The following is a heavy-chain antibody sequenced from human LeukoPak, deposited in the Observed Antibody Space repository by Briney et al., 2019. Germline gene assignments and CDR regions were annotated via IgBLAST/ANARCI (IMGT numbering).Heavy chain of an antibody. Sequence: GGSLRLSCAASGFTFSSYEMNWVRQAPGKGLEWVSSISSSSYIYYADSVKGRFTISRDNSKNTLYLQMNSLRAEDTAVYYCAKVGARMVRGVPYFDYWGQGTLVTVSS. J-gene: IGHJ4*02. CDR2: ISSSSYI. CDR3: AKVGARMVRGVPYFDY. CDR1: GFTFSSYE. D-gene: IGHD3-10*01. V-gene: IGHV3-21*04.